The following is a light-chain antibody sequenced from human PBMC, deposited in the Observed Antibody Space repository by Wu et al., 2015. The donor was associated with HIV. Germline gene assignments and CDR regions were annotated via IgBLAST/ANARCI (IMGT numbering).Light chain of an antibody. Sequence: DIQMTQSPSSLSASVGDRVNITCRTSQSISNYLNWYQQKPGEVPYLLIYTASNLQTGVPLRFSGSGSGTHFTLTINSLQPEDSATYYCQQSYNTPRTFGQGTKVHI. J-gene: IGKJ1*01. CDR1: QSISNY. CDR3: QQSYNTPRT. V-gene: IGKV1-39*01. CDR2: TAS.